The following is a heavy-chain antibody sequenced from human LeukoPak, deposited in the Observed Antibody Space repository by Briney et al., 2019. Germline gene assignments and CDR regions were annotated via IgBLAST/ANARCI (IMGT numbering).Heavy chain of an antibody. Sequence: SETLSLTCTVSGGSISSYYWSWIRQPPGKGLEWIGYIYYSGSTNYNPSLKSRVTISVDTSKNQFSLKLSSVTAADTAVYYCARALGAAAGTGYYYYYMDVWGKGTTVTVSS. CDR3: ARALGAAAGTGYYYYYMDV. CDR2: IYYSGST. CDR1: GGSISSYY. J-gene: IGHJ6*03. V-gene: IGHV4-59*01. D-gene: IGHD6-13*01.